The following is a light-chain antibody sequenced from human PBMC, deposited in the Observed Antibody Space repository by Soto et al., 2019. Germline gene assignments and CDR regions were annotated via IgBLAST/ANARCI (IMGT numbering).Light chain of an antibody. J-gene: IGKJ2*01. V-gene: IGKV3-20*01. CDR2: GAS. Sequence: EIVLMQSPGTLSLSPGERATLSCRASQTLRRTYIAWYQQTPGQATRVLIYGASKRATGIPDRFSGSGSGTDFSLTSSRLEHEYFAYYYWHQYDNAPQTYGQGTKVEIK. CDR3: HQYDNAPQT. CDR1: QTLRRTY.